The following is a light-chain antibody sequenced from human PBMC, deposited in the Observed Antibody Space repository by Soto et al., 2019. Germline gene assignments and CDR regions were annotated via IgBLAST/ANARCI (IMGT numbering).Light chain of an antibody. CDR3: QQYYSTPWT. CDR1: QSVLHSSNNKNY. Sequence: DIVMTQSPDSLAVSLGERATIHCKSSQSVLHSSNNKNYLAWYQQKPRQPPKLLIYWASTRESGVPDRFSGSGSETDFTLTISSLQAADVAVYFCQQYYSTPWTFGQGTKVEIK. CDR2: WAS. J-gene: IGKJ1*01. V-gene: IGKV4-1*01.